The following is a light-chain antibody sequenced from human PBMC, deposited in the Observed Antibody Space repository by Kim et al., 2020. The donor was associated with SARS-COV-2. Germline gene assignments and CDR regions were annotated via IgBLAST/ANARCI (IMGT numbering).Light chain of an antibody. CDR2: SYN. J-gene: IGLJ3*02. CDR3: AAWDDSLSGPV. CDR1: SSNIGSNA. Sequence: GHRVSIYCSGSSSNIGSNAVNWYQHLPGTAPKLLIYSYNQRPSGVPDRFSGSRSGTSASLAISGLQSEDEADYYCAAWDDSLSGPVFGGGTQLTVL. V-gene: IGLV1-44*01.